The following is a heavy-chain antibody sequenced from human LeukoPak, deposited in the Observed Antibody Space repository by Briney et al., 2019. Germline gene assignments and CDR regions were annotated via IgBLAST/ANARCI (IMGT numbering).Heavy chain of an antibody. CDR1: GGSFSGYY. J-gene: IGHJ6*03. CDR3: ARGVYYDYVWGSYRYGNYYYYMDV. V-gene: IGHV4-34*01. CDR2: INHSGST. D-gene: IGHD3-16*02. Sequence: SETLSLTCAVYGGSFSGYYWSWIRQPPGKGLEWIGEINHSGSTNYNPSLKSRVTISVDTSKNQFSLKLSSVTAADTAAYYCARGVYYDYVWGSYRYGNYYYYMDVWGKGTTVTVSS.